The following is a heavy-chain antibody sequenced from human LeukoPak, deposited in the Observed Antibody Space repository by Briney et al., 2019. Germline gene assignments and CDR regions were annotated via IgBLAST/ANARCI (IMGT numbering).Heavy chain of an antibody. CDR1: GFTFSSYN. CDR3: VRDDTVTGHFDY. D-gene: IGHD4-11*01. CDR2: ISVGSNNM. J-gene: IGHJ4*02. V-gene: IGHV3-48*01. Sequence: GGSLRPSCAASGFTFSSYNMNWVRQAPGRGLEWLSYISVGSNNMFYADSVKGRFTISRDNADNSLYLQMNTLRAEDTAVYYCVRDDTVTGHFDYWGQGTLVTVSS.